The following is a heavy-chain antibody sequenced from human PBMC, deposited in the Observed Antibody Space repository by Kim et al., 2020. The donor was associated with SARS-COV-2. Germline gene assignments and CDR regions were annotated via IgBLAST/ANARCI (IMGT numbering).Heavy chain of an antibody. Sequence: YSQTFQGRVTITRDPSASRAYMELSSLRSEDTAVYYCARDPTGTRDWFDPWGQGTLVTVSS. V-gene: IGHV1-3*01. J-gene: IGHJ5*02. CDR3: ARDPTGTRDWFDP. D-gene: IGHD1-7*01.